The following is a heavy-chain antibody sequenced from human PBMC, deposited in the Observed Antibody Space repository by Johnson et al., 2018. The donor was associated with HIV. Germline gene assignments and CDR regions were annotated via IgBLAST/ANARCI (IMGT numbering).Heavy chain of an antibody. D-gene: IGHD6-13*01. CDR3: AKDLRSSSWTGDAFHI. J-gene: IGHJ3*02. CDR2: ISYDGSNK. V-gene: IGHV3-30-3*01. CDR1: GFTFSSYD. Sequence: HVQLVESGGGVVQPGRSLRLSCAASGFTFSSYDMHWVRQAPGKGLEWVAVISYDGSNKYYADSVKGRFTISRDNSKNTLYLQMNSLRAEDTAVYYCAKDLRSSSWTGDAFHIWGQGTMVTVSS.